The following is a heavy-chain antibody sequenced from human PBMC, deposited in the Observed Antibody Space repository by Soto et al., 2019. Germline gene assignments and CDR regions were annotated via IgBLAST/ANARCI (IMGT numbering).Heavy chain of an antibody. Sequence: GGSLRLSCTASGFTFSSYAMHWVGQAPGKGLEWVAVISYDGSNKYYADPVKGRFAISRDNSKNTLYLQMNSLSAEDTAVYYCARGGPNWNYVHLTDVRGQVSTVTFSS. CDR3: ARGGPNWNYVHLTDV. V-gene: IGHV3-30*09. CDR1: GFTFSSYA. J-gene: IGHJ6*02. CDR2: ISYDGSNK. D-gene: IGHD1-7*01.